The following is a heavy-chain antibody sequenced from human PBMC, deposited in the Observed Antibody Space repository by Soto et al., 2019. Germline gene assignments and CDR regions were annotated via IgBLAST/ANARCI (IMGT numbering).Heavy chain of an antibody. CDR1: GGSISSGDYY. CDR3: GRMTMAYWYFAL. V-gene: IGHV4-30-4*01. CDR2: IHYRGST. J-gene: IGHJ2*01. D-gene: IGHD3-3*01. Sequence: PSETLSLTCTVSGGSISSGDYYWSWIRQPPGKGLEWIGYIHYRGSTHSNPSLKSRVTISVDTSKNQFSLKLSSVTAADTAVYYCGRMTMAYWYFALWGRGTLVTVS.